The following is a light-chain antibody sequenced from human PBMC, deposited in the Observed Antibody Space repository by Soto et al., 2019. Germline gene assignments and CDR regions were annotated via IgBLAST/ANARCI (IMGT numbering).Light chain of an antibody. Sequence: VLTQPPSASGTPGQRVSISCSGGSSNIETNSVNWYLQLPGTAPKLIIYSDNQRPSGVPVRFSASKSGSSASLAISGLQSEDEADYYCAAWDDSLSGWVFGGGTKVTVL. J-gene: IGLJ3*02. V-gene: IGLV1-44*01. CDR3: AAWDDSLSGWV. CDR2: SDN. CDR1: SSNIETNS.